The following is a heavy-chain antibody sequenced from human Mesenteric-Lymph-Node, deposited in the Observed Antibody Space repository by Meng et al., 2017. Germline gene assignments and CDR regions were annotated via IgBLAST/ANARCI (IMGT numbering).Heavy chain of an antibody. CDR3: ARTNLGYCTNGVCYPGHFDS. CDR2: ISAYTDSA. Sequence: ASVKVSCKASGYSFISYGISWVRQAPGQGLEWMGWISAYTDSAKYAQNLQGRVTMTTDTSTNTIYMEVRSLRSDDTAVYYCARTNLGYCTNGVCYPGHFDSWGQGTQVTVSS. D-gene: IGHD2-8*01. V-gene: IGHV1-18*01. J-gene: IGHJ4*02. CDR1: GYSFISYG.